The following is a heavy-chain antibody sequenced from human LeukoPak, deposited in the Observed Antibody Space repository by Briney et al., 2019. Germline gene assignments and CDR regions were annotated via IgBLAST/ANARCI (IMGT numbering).Heavy chain of an antibody. CDR2: IIPIFGTA. CDR3: ARDGDYYGSGSYYGFY. V-gene: IGHV1-69*13. D-gene: IGHD3-10*01. CDR1: GGTFSSYA. Sequence: SVKVSCKASGGTFSSYAISWVRQAPGQGLEWMGGIIPIFGTANYAQKFQGRVTITADESTSTAYMELSSLRSKDTAVYCCARDGDYYGSGSYYGFYWGQGTLVTVSS. J-gene: IGHJ4*02.